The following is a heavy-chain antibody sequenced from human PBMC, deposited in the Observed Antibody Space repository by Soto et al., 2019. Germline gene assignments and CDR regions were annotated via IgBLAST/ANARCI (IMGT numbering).Heavy chain of an antibody. D-gene: IGHD3-22*01. CDR2: INHSGST. J-gene: IGHJ4*02. CDR3: ARGGNLDYYDSSGYYFDY. V-gene: IGHV4-34*01. Sequence: PSETLSLTCAVYGGSFSGYYWSWIRQPPGKGLEWIGEINHSGSTNYNPSLKSRVTISVDTSKNQFSLKLSSVTAADTAVYYCARGGNLDYYDSSGYYFDYWGQGTLVTVSS. CDR1: GGSFSGYY.